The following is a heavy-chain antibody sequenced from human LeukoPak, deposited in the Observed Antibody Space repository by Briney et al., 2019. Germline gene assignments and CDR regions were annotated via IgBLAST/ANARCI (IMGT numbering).Heavy chain of an antibody. CDR2: ISYDGSNK. D-gene: IGHD1-14*01. V-gene: IGHV3-30*18. CDR3: AKGEAEIDY. Sequence: GGSLRLSCAASGFTFSSYGMHWVRQAPGKGLEWVAVISYDGSNKYYADSVKGRFTISRDNSKNSLYLQMNSLRAEDTALYYCAKGEAEIDYWGQGTLVTVSS. CDR1: GFTFSSYG. J-gene: IGHJ4*02.